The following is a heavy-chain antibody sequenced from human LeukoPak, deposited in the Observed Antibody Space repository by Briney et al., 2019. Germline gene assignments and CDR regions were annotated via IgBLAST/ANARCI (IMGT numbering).Heavy chain of an antibody. V-gene: IGHV4-34*01. J-gene: IGHJ5*02. D-gene: IGHD3-10*01. CDR2: IDHTGST. CDR3: TRGLRFPVGSGNWFDL. Sequence: SETLSLTCAVSGGTFRGYYWSWIGQPPAKGLAWIGEIDHTGSTNYNPPLASRVTLSVDTSKHQVSLHLNSVTAADTAVSYCTRGLRFPVGSGNWFDLWGQGTLVTVSS. CDR1: GGTFRGYY.